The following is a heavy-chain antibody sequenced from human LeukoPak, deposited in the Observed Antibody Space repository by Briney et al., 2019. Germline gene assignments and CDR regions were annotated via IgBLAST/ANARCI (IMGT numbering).Heavy chain of an antibody. D-gene: IGHD4-17*01. CDR2: IYHSGST. Sequence: SETLSLTCTVSGGSISSGGYYWSWIRQPPGKGLEWIGYIYHSGSTYYNPSLKSRVTISVDRSKNQFSLKLSSVTAADTAVYYCARQAFKRSAVYMDVWGKGTTVTVSS. V-gene: IGHV4-30-2*01. CDR3: ARQAFKRSAVYMDV. CDR1: GGSISSGGYY. J-gene: IGHJ6*03.